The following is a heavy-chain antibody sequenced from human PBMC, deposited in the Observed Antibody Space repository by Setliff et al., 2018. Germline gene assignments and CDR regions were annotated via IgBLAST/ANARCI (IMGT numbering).Heavy chain of an antibody. V-gene: IGHV4-4*07. CDR3: AREQWLDPPGYYYMDV. CDR2: IYIGGSA. CDR1: GGSISSYY. D-gene: IGHD6-19*01. Sequence: PSETLSLTCTVSGGSISSYYWSWIRQPAGKGLEWIGHIYIGGSANYNPSLKSRVTMSIGTSKNQFSLKLDSVTAADMAVYYCAREQWLDPPGYYYMDVWAKGTTVNVSS. J-gene: IGHJ6*03.